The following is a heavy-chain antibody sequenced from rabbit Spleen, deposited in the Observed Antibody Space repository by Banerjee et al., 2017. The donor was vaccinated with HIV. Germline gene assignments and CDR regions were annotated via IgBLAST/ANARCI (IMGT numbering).Heavy chain of an antibody. D-gene: IGHD1-1*01. J-gene: IGHJ4*01. CDR3: ARDLVGVIGWNFYL. Sequence: QSLEESGGDLVKPGASLTLTCTASGVSFSSNHYMCWVRQAPGKGLEWIACIGTGSGNTWYASWAKGRFTVSKTSSTTVTLQVTSLTAADTATYFCARDLVGVIGWNFYLWGQGTLVTVS. CDR1: GVSFSSNHY. CDR2: IGTGSGNT. V-gene: IGHV1S40*01.